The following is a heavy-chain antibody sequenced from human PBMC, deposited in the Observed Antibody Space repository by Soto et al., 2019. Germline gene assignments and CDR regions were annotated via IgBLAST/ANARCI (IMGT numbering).Heavy chain of an antibody. Sequence: PGESLKISCKGSGYSFTSYWISWVRQMPGKGLEWMGRIDPSDSYTNYSPSFQGHVTISADKSISTAYLQWSRLKASDTDMYYCARLIRHDSSGYHYYGMDVWGQGTTVTVSS. V-gene: IGHV5-10-1*01. J-gene: IGHJ6*02. D-gene: IGHD3-22*01. CDR1: GYSFTSYW. CDR2: IDPSDSYT. CDR3: ARLIRHDSSGYHYYGMDV.